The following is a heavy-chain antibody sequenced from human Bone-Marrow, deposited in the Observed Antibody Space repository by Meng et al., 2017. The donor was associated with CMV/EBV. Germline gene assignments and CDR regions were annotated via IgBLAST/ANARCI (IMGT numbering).Heavy chain of an antibody. Sequence: GSLRLSCAVSGFTLSSYEMNWVRQAPGKGLEWVSYISTSGTTIYYADSVKGRFTISRDNTKNSVYLQMNSLRAEDTAIYYCARDGDQRELLLSYFECWGQGTLVTVSS. CDR3: ARDGDQRELLLSYFEC. CDR1: GFTLSSYE. D-gene: IGHD2-15*01. V-gene: IGHV3-48*03. J-gene: IGHJ4*02. CDR2: ISTSGTTI.